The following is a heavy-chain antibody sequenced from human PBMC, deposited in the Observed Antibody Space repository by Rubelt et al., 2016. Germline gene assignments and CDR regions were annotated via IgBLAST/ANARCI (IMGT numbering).Heavy chain of an antibody. D-gene: IGHD2-15*01. CDR2: INHSGST. J-gene: IGHJ4*02. Sequence: QVQLQQWGAGLLKPSETLSLTCAVYGGSFSGYYWSWIRQPPGKGLEWIGEINHSGSTNYNPSLKRRGTISVDTSKNQFSLKLSSVTAADTAVYYCARQIGSGGNWGQGTLVTVSS. V-gene: IGHV4-34*01. CDR3: ARQIGSGGN. CDR1: GGSFSGYY.